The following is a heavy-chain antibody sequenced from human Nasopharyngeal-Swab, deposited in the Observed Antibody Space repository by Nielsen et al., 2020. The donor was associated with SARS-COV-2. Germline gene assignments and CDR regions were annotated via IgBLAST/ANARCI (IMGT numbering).Heavy chain of an antibody. CDR2: INHSGST. J-gene: IGHJ6*02. CDR3: ASVGFGHRVRRGGGMDV. D-gene: IGHD3-10*01. V-gene: IGHV4-34*01. Sequence: WIRQPPGKGLEWIGEINHSGSTNYNPSLKSRVTISVDTSKNQFSPKLSSVTAADTAVYYCASVGFGHRVRRGGGMDVWGQGTTVTVSS.